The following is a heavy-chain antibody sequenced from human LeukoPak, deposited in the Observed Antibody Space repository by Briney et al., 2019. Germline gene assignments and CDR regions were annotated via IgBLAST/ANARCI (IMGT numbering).Heavy chain of an antibody. CDR3: AKDYSGYYDILTGIDY. V-gene: IGHV3-23*01. CDR1: GFTFSSYA. J-gene: IGHJ4*02. D-gene: IGHD3-9*01. CDR2: ISGSGITT. Sequence: QPGGSLRLSCAASGFTFSSYAMSWVRQAPGKGLEWVSVISGSGITTYFAESVKGRFTISRDNSKNTLYLRMNSLRADDTAVCYCAKDYSGYYDILTGIDYWGQGTLVTVSS.